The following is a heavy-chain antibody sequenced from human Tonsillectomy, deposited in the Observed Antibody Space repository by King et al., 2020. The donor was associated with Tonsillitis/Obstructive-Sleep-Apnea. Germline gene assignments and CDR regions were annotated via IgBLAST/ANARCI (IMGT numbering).Heavy chain of an antibody. Sequence: VQLVESGGGLVKPGGSLRLSCAASGFTFSHAWMTWVRQAPGKGLKWVGRIKSKTHGGTTDYAAPVKGRFTISRDDSKNTLYLQMNSLKTEDTAVYYCTPYQIVVAGAYFDYRGRGTLVTVSS. CDR3: TPYQIVVAGAYFDY. CDR2: IKSKTHGGTT. J-gene: IGHJ4*02. CDR1: GFTFSHAW. D-gene: IGHD6-19*01. V-gene: IGHV3-15*01.